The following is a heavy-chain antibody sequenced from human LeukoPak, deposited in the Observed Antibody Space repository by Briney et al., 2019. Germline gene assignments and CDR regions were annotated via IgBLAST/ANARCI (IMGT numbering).Heavy chain of an antibody. CDR2: ISGSGVST. CDR1: GFTFSSYA. J-gene: IGHJ4*02. V-gene: IGHV3-23*01. D-gene: IGHD2-2*01. CDR3: AKDPYCSSVNCYGGGDY. Sequence: GGSLRLSCAASGFTFSSYAMSWVRQAPGKGLEWVSGISGSGVSTYYADSVKGRFTISRDNSKNTLYLQMNSLRAEDTAIYYCAKDPYCSSVNCYGGGDYWGQGTLVTVSS.